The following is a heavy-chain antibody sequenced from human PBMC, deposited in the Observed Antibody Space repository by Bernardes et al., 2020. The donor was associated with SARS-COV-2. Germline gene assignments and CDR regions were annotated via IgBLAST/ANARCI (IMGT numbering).Heavy chain of an antibody. CDR2: MNPNSGNT. J-gene: IGHJ6*02. Sequence: ASVKVSCMASGYTFTSYDINWVRQATGQGLEWMGWMNPNSGNTGYAQKFQGRVTMTRNTSISTAYMELSSLRSEDTAVYYCARGTSGWYGSYYYYGMDVWGQGTTVTVSS. CDR3: ARGTSGWYGSYYYYGMDV. CDR1: GYTFTSYD. V-gene: IGHV1-8*01. D-gene: IGHD6-19*01.